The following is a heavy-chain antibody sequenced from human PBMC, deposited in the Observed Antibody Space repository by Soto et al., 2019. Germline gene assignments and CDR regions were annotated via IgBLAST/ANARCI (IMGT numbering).Heavy chain of an antibody. CDR1: GFTFDDYA. Sequence: EVQLVESGGGLVQPGRSLRLSCAASGFTFDDYAMHWVRQAPGKGLEWVSGISWNSGNKVYADSVKGRFTISRDNAKNFLYLQMNSLRAEDTALYYCAKEAGILRYFDWLSHGMDLWGQGTTVTVSS. J-gene: IGHJ6*02. V-gene: IGHV3-9*01. D-gene: IGHD3-9*01. CDR3: AKEAGILRYFDWLSHGMDL. CDR2: ISWNSGNK.